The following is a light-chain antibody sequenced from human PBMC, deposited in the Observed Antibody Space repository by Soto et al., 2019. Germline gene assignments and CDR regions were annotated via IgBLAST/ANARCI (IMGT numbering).Light chain of an antibody. J-gene: IGLJ1*01. CDR1: GSDIAGYNY. Sequence: QSALTQPASVSGSLGQSITISCTGTGSDIAGYNYISWYQQLPGKAPKLIIYEVTIRPSGISNRFSGSKSGNTASLTISGLQAEDEADYFCTSFSNTNSLYVFGTRTKVTVL. CDR2: EVT. V-gene: IGLV2-14*01. CDR3: TSFSNTNSLYV.